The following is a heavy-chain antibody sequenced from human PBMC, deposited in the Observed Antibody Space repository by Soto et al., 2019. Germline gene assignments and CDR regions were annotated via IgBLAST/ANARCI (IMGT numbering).Heavy chain of an antibody. CDR1: GGSLTSYP. CDR3: ARGWGLVS. V-gene: IGHV1-69*01. D-gene: IGHD3-16*01. CDR2: IIPIHGTT. J-gene: IGHJ4*02. Sequence: QMEQSGAEVRKPGSSVKVSCKPSGGSLTSYPMAWVRQAPGQGFEWMGGIIPIHGTTEYAQKFQGRVTITADESTHRATLEQTGLTSEDTAVYYCARGWGLVSWGQGTTVTVSS.